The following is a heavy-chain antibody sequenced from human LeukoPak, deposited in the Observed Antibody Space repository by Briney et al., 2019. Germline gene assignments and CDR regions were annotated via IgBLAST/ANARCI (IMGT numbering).Heavy chain of an antibody. CDR3: AREGLRSIAARRGTRDYMDV. D-gene: IGHD6-6*01. CDR1: GGTFSSYA. V-gene: IGHV1-69*13. J-gene: IGHJ6*03. Sequence: GASVKVSCKASGGTFSSYAISWVRQAPGQGLEWMGGIIPILGTANYAQKFQGRVTITADESTSTAYMELRSLRSDDTAVYYCAREGLRSIAARRGTRDYMDVWGKGTTVIVSS. CDR2: IIPILGTA.